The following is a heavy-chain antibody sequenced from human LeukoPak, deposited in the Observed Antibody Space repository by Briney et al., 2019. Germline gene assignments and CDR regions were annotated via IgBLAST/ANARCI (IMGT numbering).Heavy chain of an antibody. CDR3: ARRSGSYLDY. Sequence: GESLKISCKGSGYSFATYWIGWVRQMPGKGLEWMGIIYPGDSDTRYSPSFQGQVTISADESISTAYLQWSSLKASDTAIYYCARRSGSYLDYWGQGTLVTVSS. CDR2: IYPGDSDT. J-gene: IGHJ4*02. D-gene: IGHD1-26*01. V-gene: IGHV5-51*01. CDR1: GYSFATYW.